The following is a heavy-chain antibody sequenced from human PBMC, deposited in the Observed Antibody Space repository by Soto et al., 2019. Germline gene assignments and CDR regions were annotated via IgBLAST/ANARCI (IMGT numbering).Heavy chain of an antibody. CDR2: INHSGST. CDR1: GGSFSGYY. CDR3: AVLGPSTVVTPSIDY. Sequence: SETLSLTCAVYGGSFSGYYWSWIRQPPGKGLEWIGEINHSGSTNYNPSLKSRVTISVDTSKNQFSLKLSSVTAADTAVYYCAVLGPSTVVTPSIDYWGQGTLVTVS. V-gene: IGHV4-34*01. J-gene: IGHJ4*02. D-gene: IGHD4-17*01.